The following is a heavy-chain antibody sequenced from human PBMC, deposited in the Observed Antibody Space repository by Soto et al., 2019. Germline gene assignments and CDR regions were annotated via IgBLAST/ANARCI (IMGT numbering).Heavy chain of an antibody. V-gene: IGHV4-4*02. Sequence: QVQLQESGPGLVKPSGTLSLTCAVSGGSISSSNWWSWVRQPPGKGLEWIGEIYHSGSTNYNPSLKSRVTIXXDXSXXQFALKLSSVTAADTAVYYCARARSEWLVPNYFDYWGQGTLVTVSS. CDR3: ARARSEWLVPNYFDY. CDR2: IYHSGST. J-gene: IGHJ4*02. D-gene: IGHD6-19*01. CDR1: GGSISSSNW.